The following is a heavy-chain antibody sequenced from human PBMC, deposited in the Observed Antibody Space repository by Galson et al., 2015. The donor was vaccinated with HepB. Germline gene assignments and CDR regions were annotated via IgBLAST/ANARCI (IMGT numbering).Heavy chain of an antibody. Sequence: SLRLSCAASGFTFSSYWMSWVRQAPGKGLEWVANIKQDGSEKYYVDSVKGRFTISRDNAKNSLYLQMNSLRAEDTAVYYCARDSSSGWTRRGAFDIWGQGTMVTVSS. CDR1: GFTFSSYW. J-gene: IGHJ3*02. V-gene: IGHV3-7*03. CDR3: ARDSSSGWTRRGAFDI. CDR2: IKQDGSEK. D-gene: IGHD6-19*01.